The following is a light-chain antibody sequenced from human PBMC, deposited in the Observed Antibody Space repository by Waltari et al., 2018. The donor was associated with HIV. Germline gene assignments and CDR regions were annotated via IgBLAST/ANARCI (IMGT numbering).Light chain of an antibody. Sequence: DIQMTQSPSSMSASVGDKVTITCRATQFISTSLAWYQQRPSRSPKRRIVDAARLQSGVPARFSGSGSGTQFTLTINSLQPEDLATYYCQQADSFPHTFGQGT. J-gene: IGKJ2*01. CDR2: DAA. CDR3: QQADSFPHT. V-gene: IGKV1-12*01. CDR1: QFISTS.